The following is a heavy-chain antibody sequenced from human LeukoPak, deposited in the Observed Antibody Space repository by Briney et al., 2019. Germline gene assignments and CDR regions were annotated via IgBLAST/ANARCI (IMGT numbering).Heavy chain of an antibody. V-gene: IGHV4-4*07. CDR3: ARGAPVAVAAFDY. J-gene: IGHJ4*02. Sequence: SETLSLTCSVSGDSISGFQWNWIRQPAGKGLEWIGRIYVSGSTNYNPSLKRRVTMSVDQSENRFSLMLTSVTAAETALYYCARGAPVAVAAFDYWGQGILVCVSS. CDR2: IYVSGST. CDR1: GDSISGFQ. D-gene: IGHD6-19*01.